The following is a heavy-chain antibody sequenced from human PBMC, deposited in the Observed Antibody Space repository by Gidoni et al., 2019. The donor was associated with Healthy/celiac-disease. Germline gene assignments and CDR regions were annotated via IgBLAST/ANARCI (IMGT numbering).Heavy chain of an antibody. V-gene: IGHV3-53*01. Sequence: EVQLVVSGGGLIQPGGSLGLSCAASGFTVSSNYMSWVRQAPGKGLEWVSVIYSGGSTYYADSVKGRFTISRDNSKNTLYLQMNSLRAEDTAVYYCARTYYDFWSGLPNWFDPWGQGTLVTVSS. J-gene: IGHJ5*02. CDR2: IYSGGST. D-gene: IGHD3-3*01. CDR3: ARTYYDFWSGLPNWFDP. CDR1: GFTVSSNY.